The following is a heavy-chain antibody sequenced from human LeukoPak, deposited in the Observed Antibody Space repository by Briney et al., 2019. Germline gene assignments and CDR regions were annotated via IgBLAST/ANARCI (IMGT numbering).Heavy chain of an antibody. J-gene: IGHJ4*02. CDR1: GYTFTTYG. Sequence: ASVKVSCKASGYTFTTYGITWVRQAPGQGLEWMGWISVYSGNTNYAKKLQGRVTMTTETSTRTAYMELRSLRSDDTAVYYCARGPGTNIDYWGQGTLVTVSS. D-gene: IGHD3-10*01. CDR3: ARGPGTNIDY. CDR2: ISVYSGNT. V-gene: IGHV1-18*01.